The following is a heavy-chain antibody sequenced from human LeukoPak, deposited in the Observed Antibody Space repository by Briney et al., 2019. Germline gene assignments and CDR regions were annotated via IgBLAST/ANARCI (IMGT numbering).Heavy chain of an antibody. CDR2: IYYSKNT. CDR1: GGSISSSSAC. Sequence: SETLSLTCTVSGGSISSSSACWGWIRQPPGKGLEWIGSIYYSKNTYYNPSLKSRVTISADTSKNQFSLTLGSVSATDTAVYYCVSPRGFGYGYFDYWGQGTLVTVSS. J-gene: IGHJ4*02. D-gene: IGHD5-18*01. CDR3: VSPRGFGYGYFDY. V-gene: IGHV4-39*01.